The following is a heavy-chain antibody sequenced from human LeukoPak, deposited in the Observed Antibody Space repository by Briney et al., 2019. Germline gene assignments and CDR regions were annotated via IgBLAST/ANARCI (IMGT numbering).Heavy chain of an antibody. V-gene: IGHV4-4*07. Sequence: SEALSLTCTVSGGSISSYYWSWIRLPAGKGLEWIGRIYTSGSTNYNPSLKSRVTMSVDTSKNQFSLKLSSVTAADTAVYYCARDVGRDYYDSSGYGYYFDYWGQGTLVTVSS. CDR1: GGSISSYY. CDR2: IYTSGST. D-gene: IGHD3-22*01. CDR3: ARDVGRDYYDSSGYGYYFDY. J-gene: IGHJ4*02.